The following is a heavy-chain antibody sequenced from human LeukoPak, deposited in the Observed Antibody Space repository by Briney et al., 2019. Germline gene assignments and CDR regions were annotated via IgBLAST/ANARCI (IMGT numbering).Heavy chain of an antibody. J-gene: IGHJ2*01. V-gene: IGHV4-39*01. CDR1: GGSVGSGTFY. Sequence: SETLSLTCTVSGGSVGSGTFYWSWIRQPPGKGLEWIGSIYYSGSTYYNPSLKSRVTISVDTSKNQFSLKLSSVTAADTAVYYCARCSSSSSWYMVWYFDLWGRGTLVTVSS. CDR3: ARCSSSSSWYMVWYFDL. CDR2: IYYSGST. D-gene: IGHD6-13*01.